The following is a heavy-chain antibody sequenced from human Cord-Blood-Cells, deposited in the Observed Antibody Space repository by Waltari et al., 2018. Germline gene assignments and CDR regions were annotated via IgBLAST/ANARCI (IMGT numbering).Heavy chain of an antibody. V-gene: IGHV4-34*01. CDR1: GGSFSGYY. J-gene: IGHJ4*02. CDR3: ASRRGSSFDY. CDR2: INHSGRT. D-gene: IGHD1-26*01. Sequence: QVQLQQWGAGLLKPSETLSLTCAVYGGSFSGYYWSWIRQPPGKGLEWIGEINHSGRTNNSPSLKSRVTISVDTSKNQFSLKLSSVTAADTAVYYCASRRGSSFDYWGQGTLVTVSS.